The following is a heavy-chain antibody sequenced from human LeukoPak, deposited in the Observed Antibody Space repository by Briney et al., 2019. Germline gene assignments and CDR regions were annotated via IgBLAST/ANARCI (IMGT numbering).Heavy chain of an antibody. J-gene: IGHJ4*02. V-gene: IGHV1-2*02. CDR2: INPNSGGT. Sequence: ASVKVSCKASGYTFTSYHIHWVRQAPGQGLEWLGRINPNSGGTNYAQKFQGRVTMTRDTSINTAYMEVRRLRFDDTAMYYCAREWSVGATLPNDYWGQGTLVTVSS. D-gene: IGHD1-26*01. CDR3: AREWSVGATLPNDY. CDR1: GYTFTSYH.